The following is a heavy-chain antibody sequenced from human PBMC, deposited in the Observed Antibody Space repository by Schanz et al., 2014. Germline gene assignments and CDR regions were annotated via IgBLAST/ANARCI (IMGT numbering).Heavy chain of an antibody. CDR1: GFTFPDHA. D-gene: IGHD1-1*01. J-gene: IGHJ5*01. V-gene: IGHV3-49*04. Sequence: EEQLVESGGGLVQPGRSLTLSCTTSGFTFPDHALSLVRQAPGQGLQWVGFIRSKDYGGPPEYVAPVKGRFTISRDDSRGIAYLHMTSLKTEDTGVYYCTRDSRTWNNWFDSWGQGTLVIVSS. CDR2: IRSKDYGGPP. CDR3: TRDSRTWNNWFDS.